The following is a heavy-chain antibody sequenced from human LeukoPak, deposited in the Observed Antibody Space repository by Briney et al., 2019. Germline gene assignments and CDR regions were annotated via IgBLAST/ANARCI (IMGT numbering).Heavy chain of an antibody. CDR1: GGSISSYY. J-gene: IGHJ6*03. Sequence: PSETLSLTCTVSGGSISSYYWSWIRQPPGRGLEWIGYIYYSGSTNYNLSLKSRVTISVDTSKNQFSLKLSSVTAADTAVYYCARLLGLGYCSGGSCYSARNYYYYYYMDVWGKGTTVTVSS. CDR3: ARLLGLGYCSGGSCYSARNYYYYYYMDV. CDR2: IYYSGST. V-gene: IGHV4-59*12. D-gene: IGHD2-15*01.